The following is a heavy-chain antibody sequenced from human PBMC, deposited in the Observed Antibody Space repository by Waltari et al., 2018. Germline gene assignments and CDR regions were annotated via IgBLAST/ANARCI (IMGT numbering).Heavy chain of an antibody. CDR1: GFTFSIYT. Sequence: QVQLVESGGGVVQPGRSLGLSCEASGFTFSIYTVPWVRQAPGKGLEWVAVTSNDGSRKYYADSVKGRFTISRDNSKNTLHLQMNSLKADDTAIYYCARALSSGWSYAFDIWGQGTVVTVSS. V-gene: IGHV3-30*01. CDR2: TSNDGSRK. D-gene: IGHD6-19*01. J-gene: IGHJ3*02. CDR3: ARALSSGWSYAFDI.